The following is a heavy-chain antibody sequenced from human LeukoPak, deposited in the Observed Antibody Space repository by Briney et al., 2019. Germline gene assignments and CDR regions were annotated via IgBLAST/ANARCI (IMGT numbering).Heavy chain of an antibody. D-gene: IGHD3-16*01. CDR2: IYYSGST. CDR1: GGSISSGGSY. V-gene: IGHV4-31*03. J-gene: IGHJ3*02. Sequence: SETLSLTCTVSGGSISSGGSYWSWIRQHPGKGLEWIGYIYYSGSTYYNPSLKSRVTISVDTSKNQFSLKLSSVTAADTAVYYCATFDTEEAFDIWGQGTMVTVSS. CDR3: ATFDTEEAFDI.